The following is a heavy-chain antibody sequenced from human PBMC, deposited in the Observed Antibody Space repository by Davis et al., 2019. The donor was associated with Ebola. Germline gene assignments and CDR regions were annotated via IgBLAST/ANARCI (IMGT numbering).Heavy chain of an antibody. Sequence: GESLKISCAVSGFTFDDYAMHWVRQAPGKGLEWVSLIGGDGGSTYYGDSVKGRFTITRDNSKNSLYLQMNSLRTEDTALYYCARYSRTMDAFDIWGQGTMVTVSS. D-gene: IGHD2-15*01. CDR3: ARYSRTMDAFDI. V-gene: IGHV3-43*02. CDR2: IGGDGGST. J-gene: IGHJ3*02. CDR1: GFTFDDYA.